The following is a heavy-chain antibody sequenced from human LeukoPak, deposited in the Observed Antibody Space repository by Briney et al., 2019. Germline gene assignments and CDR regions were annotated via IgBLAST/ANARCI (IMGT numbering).Heavy chain of an antibody. CDR3: ARGLGSGSGLDY. Sequence: SGTLSLTCTVSGGSVSSYYWNWIRQPAGKGLEWIGRIYTSGSTTYNPSLKSRVTMSIGTSKNQFSLKLSSVTAADTAVYYCARGLGSGSGLDYWGQGTLVTVSS. CDR1: GGSVSSYY. CDR2: IYTSGST. D-gene: IGHD3-10*01. V-gene: IGHV4-4*07. J-gene: IGHJ4*02.